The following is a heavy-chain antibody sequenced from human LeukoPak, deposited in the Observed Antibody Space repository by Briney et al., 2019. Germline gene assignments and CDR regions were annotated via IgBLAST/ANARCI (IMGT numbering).Heavy chain of an antibody. CDR2: IYYSGST. CDR1: GGSISSYY. D-gene: IGHD3-10*01. CDR3: ARYRITMVRGVIIIGAFDY. Sequence: SETLSLTCTVSGGSISSYYWSRIRQPPGKGLEWIGYIYYSGSTNYNPSLKSRVTISVDTSKNQFSLKLSSVTAADTAVYYCARYRITMVRGVIIIGAFDYWGQGTLVTVSS. V-gene: IGHV4-59*08. J-gene: IGHJ4*02.